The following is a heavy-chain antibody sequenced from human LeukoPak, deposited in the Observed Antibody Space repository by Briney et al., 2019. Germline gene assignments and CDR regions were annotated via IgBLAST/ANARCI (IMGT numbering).Heavy chain of an antibody. J-gene: IGHJ4*02. CDR3: ARVSVSGYGYYYFDY. Sequence: SETLSLTCTVSGDSISSYYRNWIRQPPGKGLEWIGYLYDSGNTNYNPSLKSRVTMSVDTSQNQFSLKLSSVTAADTAVYHCARVSVSGYGYYYFDYWGQGTLVTVSS. D-gene: IGHD5-12*01. V-gene: IGHV4-59*01. CDR1: GDSISSYY. CDR2: LYDSGNT.